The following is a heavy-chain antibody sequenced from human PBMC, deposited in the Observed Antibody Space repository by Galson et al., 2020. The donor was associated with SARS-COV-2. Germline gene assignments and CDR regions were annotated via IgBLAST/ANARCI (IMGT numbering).Heavy chain of an antibody. CDR3: ARDPVDGYAFFDY. D-gene: IGHD2-2*01. V-gene: IGHV4-59*12. CDR2: LHSSGRT. CDR1: GGSMSGYH. Sequence: SETLSLTCTVSGGSMSGYHWNWIRQPPGKGLEWIGYLHSSGRTDYNPSLKSRVAISRDTSKNLFSLALTSMMAADTAVYYCARDPVDGYAFFDYWGQGSLVTVSS. J-gene: IGHJ4*02.